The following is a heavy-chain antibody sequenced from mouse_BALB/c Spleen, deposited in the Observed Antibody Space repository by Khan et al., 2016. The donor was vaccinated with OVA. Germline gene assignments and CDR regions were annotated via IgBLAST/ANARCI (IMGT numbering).Heavy chain of an antibody. D-gene: IGHD2-14*01. CDR2: IWGGGGT. J-gene: IGHJ4*01. CDR1: GFSLSRYN. Sequence: VELVESGPGLVAPSQSLSITCTVSGFSLSRYNIHWVRQPPGKGLEWLGMIWGGGGTDYNSTLKSRLSISKDNSKSQVFLKMNCLQTDDTAMYYCARAYYRYDGYYAMDYWGQGTSVTVSS. V-gene: IGHV2-6-4*01. CDR3: ARAYYRYDGYYAMDY.